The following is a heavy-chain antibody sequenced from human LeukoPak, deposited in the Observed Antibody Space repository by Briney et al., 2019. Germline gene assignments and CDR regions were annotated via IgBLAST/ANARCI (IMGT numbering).Heavy chain of an antibody. Sequence: SETLSLTCTVSGGSISSGDYYWSWIRQPPGKGLEWIGYIYYSGSTYYNPSLKSRVTISVDTSKNQFSLKLCSVTAADTAVYYCARGSAWGSFPGGLDAFDIWGQGTMVTVSS. CDR1: GGSISSGDYY. J-gene: IGHJ3*02. CDR3: ARGSAWGSFPGGLDAFDI. V-gene: IGHV4-30-4*08. CDR2: IYYSGST. D-gene: IGHD7-27*01.